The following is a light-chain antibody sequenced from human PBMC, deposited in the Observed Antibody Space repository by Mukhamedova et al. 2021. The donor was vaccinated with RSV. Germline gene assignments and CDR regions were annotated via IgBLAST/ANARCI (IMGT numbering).Light chain of an antibody. Sequence: GAFSLVSWYQQHLDKAPKLMFYEVIKRSSGVSNRFSSSKSGNTASLTISDLQADDEAYYHCCSYSRSNTPYVFGTGTKVSVL. CDR3: CSYSRSNTPYV. J-gene: IGLJ1*01. CDR1: GAFSL. V-gene: IGLV2-23*02. CDR2: EVI.